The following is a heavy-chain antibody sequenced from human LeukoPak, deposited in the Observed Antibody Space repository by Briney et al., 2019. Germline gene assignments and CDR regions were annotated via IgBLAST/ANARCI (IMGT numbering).Heavy chain of an antibody. Sequence: SVNVSCKASGGTFSSYAISWVRQAPEQGLEWMGGIIPIFGTANYAQKFQGRVTITADESTSTAYMELNSPRSEDTAVYYCARGLGYCSSTSCYPGDFQHWGQGTLVTVSS. V-gene: IGHV1-69*13. J-gene: IGHJ1*01. CDR2: IIPIFGTA. D-gene: IGHD2-2*01. CDR1: GGTFSSYA. CDR3: ARGLGYCSSTSCYPGDFQH.